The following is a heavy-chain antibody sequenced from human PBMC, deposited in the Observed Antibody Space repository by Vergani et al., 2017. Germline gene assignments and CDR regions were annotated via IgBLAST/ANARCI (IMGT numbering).Heavy chain of an antibody. V-gene: IGHV4-30-4*08. Sequence: QVQLQESGPGLVNPSQTLSLTCTVSGDSISSGDYYWSWIRQPPGKGLEWIGYIYYSGSTYYNPSLKSRLTISVDTSKNQFSLKLNSVTAADTAVYYCASTVSWPRVDYWGQGTLVTVSS. CDR3: ASTVSWPRVDY. D-gene: IGHD4-17*01. CDR1: GDSISSGDYY. J-gene: IGHJ4*02. CDR2: IYYSGST.